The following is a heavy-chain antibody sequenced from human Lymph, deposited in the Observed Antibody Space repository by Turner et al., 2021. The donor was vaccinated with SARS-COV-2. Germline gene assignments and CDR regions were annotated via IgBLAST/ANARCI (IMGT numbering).Heavy chain of an antibody. CDR2: IYSGGST. CDR3: ARDLDTAGGMDV. V-gene: IGHV3-53*04. Sequence: EVQLVESGGGLVQPGWSLRLSCAASGLTVSSYYMTWVRQAPGKGLEWVSVIYSGGSTYYADSVEGRFTISRHNSKNTLYLQMNRLRAEDTAVYYCARDLDTAGGMDVWGQGTTVTVSS. CDR1: GLTVSSYY. J-gene: IGHJ6*02. D-gene: IGHD5-18*01.